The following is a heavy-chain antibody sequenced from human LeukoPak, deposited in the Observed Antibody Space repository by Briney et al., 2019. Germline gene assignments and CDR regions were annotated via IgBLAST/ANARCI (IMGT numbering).Heavy chain of an antibody. Sequence: GGSLRLSCAASGFIFDDYGMSWVRQAPGKGLEWVANIKQDGSEKYYVDSVKGRFTISRDNAKNSLYLEMNSLRAEDTAVYYCVRERTNYYDSSGYYWGQGTLVTVSS. V-gene: IGHV3-7*05. D-gene: IGHD3-22*01. CDR1: GFIFDDYG. CDR3: VRERTNYYDSSGYY. CDR2: IKQDGSEK. J-gene: IGHJ4*02.